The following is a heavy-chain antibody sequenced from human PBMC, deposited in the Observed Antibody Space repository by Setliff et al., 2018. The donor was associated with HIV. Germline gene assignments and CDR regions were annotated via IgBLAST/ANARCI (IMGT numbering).Heavy chain of an antibody. CDR1: GGSISNSRYY. J-gene: IGHJ5*02. V-gene: IGHV4-39*01. CDR2: IYYSGST. CDR3: ASRVYYYDSSGYLREEGFDP. Sequence: SETLSLTCTVSGGSISNSRYYWSWIRQPPGKGLEWIGSIYYSGSTYYNPCLKSRVTISVDTSKNQFSLKLSSVTAADAAVYYCASRVYYYDSSGYLREEGFDPWGQGTLVTVSS. D-gene: IGHD3-22*01.